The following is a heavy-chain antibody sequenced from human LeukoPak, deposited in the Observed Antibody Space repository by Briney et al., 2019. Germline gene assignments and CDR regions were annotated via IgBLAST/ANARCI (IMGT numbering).Heavy chain of an antibody. CDR1: RGTFSSYA. D-gene: IGHD3-16*01. V-gene: IGHV1-69*13. CDR3: ARVTLLRANWFDP. CDR2: IIPIFGTA. J-gene: IGHJ5*02. Sequence: GASVTVSCKASRGTFSSYAISWVRQAPGQGLEWMGRIIPIFGTANYAQKFQGRVTITADESTSTAYMELSRLRSDDTAVYYCARVTLLRANWFDPWGQGTLVTVSS.